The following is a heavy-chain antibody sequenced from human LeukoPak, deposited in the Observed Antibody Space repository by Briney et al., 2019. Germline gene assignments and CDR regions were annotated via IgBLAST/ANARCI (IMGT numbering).Heavy chain of an antibody. J-gene: IGHJ4*02. CDR2: IYPGDSDT. Sequence: GESLKISCKGSGYSFTSYWIGWVRQMPGKGLEWMGIIYPGDSDTRYSPSFQGQVTISADKSISTAYLQWSSLKASDTAMYYCARHAFTGAVACTADYWGQGTLVTVSS. CDR3: ARHAFTGAVACTADY. D-gene: IGHD6-19*01. V-gene: IGHV5-51*01. CDR1: GYSFTSYW.